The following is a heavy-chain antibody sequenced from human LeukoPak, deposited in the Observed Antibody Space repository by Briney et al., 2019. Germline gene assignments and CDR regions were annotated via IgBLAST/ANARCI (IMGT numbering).Heavy chain of an antibody. Sequence: GGSLRLSCATSGFAFSNAWMRWFRQAPGKGLEWVARIKTQIEGETTDYAAPVRGRFTISRDDSKNTLYLQMNSLKNEDTALYYCATDKGVRDWWGRGTLVTVSS. J-gene: IGHJ1*01. CDR1: GFAFSNAW. CDR2: IKTQIEGETT. V-gene: IGHV3-15*01. CDR3: ATDKGVRDW. D-gene: IGHD3-9*01.